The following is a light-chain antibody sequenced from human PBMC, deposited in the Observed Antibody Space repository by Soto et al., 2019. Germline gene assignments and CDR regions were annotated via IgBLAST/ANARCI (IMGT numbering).Light chain of an antibody. Sequence: IVMTQSPATLSVSPGERVTLSCSASQNIYSNIAWYQQRPGQAPRLLIYRASTRATGVPARFSGSGSGTDFTLTISSLQSEDFTVYSCLQYHNLWAFGQGTKVDIK. J-gene: IGKJ1*01. CDR1: QNIYSN. CDR3: LQYHNLWA. CDR2: RAS. V-gene: IGKV3-15*01.